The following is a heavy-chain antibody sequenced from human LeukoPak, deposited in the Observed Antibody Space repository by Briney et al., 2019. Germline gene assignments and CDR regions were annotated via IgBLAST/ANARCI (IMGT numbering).Heavy chain of an antibody. CDR1: GFTFSSYG. CDR3: AKRPGWGYYDSSGHYFDY. Sequence: GGSLRLSCAASGFTFSSYGMSWVRQAPGKGLEWVSAISGSGGSTYYADSVKGRFTISRDNSKNTLHLQMNSLRAEDTAVYYCAKRPGWGYYDSSGHYFDYWGQGTLVTVS. V-gene: IGHV3-23*01. CDR2: ISGSGGST. D-gene: IGHD3-22*01. J-gene: IGHJ4*02.